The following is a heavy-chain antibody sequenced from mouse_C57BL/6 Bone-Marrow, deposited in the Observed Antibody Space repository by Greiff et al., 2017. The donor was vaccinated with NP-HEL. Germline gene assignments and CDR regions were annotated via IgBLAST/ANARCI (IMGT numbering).Heavy chain of an antibody. CDR3: TTYYYYFDY. V-gene: IGHV14-4*01. Sequence: EVQLQQPGAELVRPGASVKLSCTASGFNIKGDYMHWVKQRPEQGLEWIGWIDPENGDTKYASKFQGKATITADTSSNTAYLQLSSLTSEDSAVYYCTTYYYYFDYWGKGTTLTVSS. J-gene: IGHJ2*01. CDR2: IDPENGDT. CDR1: GFNIKGDY. D-gene: IGHD1-1*01.